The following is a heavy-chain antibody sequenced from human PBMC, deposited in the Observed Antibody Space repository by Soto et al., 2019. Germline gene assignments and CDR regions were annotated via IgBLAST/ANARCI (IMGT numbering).Heavy chain of an antibody. D-gene: IGHD4-17*01. CDR3: ATFTTLTTFDH. J-gene: IGHJ4*02. CDR2: IHNSGIT. Sequence: QVQLQESGPGLVKPSETLSLTCTVSGGSISSYYWSWIRQSPGKGLEWIGYIHNSGITNYNPSLNSRVSISDDTSKNQFSLELSSVTAADTAVYYCATFTTLTTFDHWGQGTLVTVSS. CDR1: GGSISSYY. V-gene: IGHV4-59*01.